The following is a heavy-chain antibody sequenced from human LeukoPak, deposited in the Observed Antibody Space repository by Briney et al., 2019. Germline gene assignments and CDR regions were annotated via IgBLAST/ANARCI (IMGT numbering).Heavy chain of an antibody. V-gene: IGHV3-23*01. CDR2: IGGSGGST. CDR1: GFTFSSYA. J-gene: IGHJ5*02. CDR3: AKGGYTAMVPLDP. Sequence: GGSLRLXCAASGFTFSSYAMSWVRQAPGKGLEWVSSIGGSGGSTYYADSVKGRFTISRDNSKNTLYLQMNNLRAEDTAVYYCAKGGYTAMVPLDPWGQGTLVTVSS. D-gene: IGHD5-18*01.